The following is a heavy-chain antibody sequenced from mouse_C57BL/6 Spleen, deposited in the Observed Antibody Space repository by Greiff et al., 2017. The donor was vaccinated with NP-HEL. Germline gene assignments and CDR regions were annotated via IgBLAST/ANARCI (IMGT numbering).Heavy chain of an antibody. J-gene: IGHJ2*01. CDR3: ARFPITTGFDY. D-gene: IGHD1-1*01. CDR1: GYTFTSYW. Sequence: QVQLKESGAELVKPGASVKLSCKASGYTFTSYWMHWVKQRPGRGLEWIGRIAPNSGGTKYNEKFKSKATLTVDKPSSTAYMQLSSLTSEDSAVYYCARFPITTGFDYWGQGTTLTVSS. CDR2: IAPNSGGT. V-gene: IGHV1-72*01.